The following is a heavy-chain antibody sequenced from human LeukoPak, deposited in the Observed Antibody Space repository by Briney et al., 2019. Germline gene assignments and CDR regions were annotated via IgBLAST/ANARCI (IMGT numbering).Heavy chain of an antibody. CDR1: GYSFTTYG. Sequence: GASVKVSCKASGYSFTTYGISWVRQAPGQGLEWMGWINPHNGNTNYAQKLQGRVTMTTDTSTSTAYMELRSLRSDDTAVYYCARDPGFDYWGQGTLVTVSS. CDR2: INPHNGNT. J-gene: IGHJ4*02. V-gene: IGHV1-18*01. CDR3: ARDPGFDY.